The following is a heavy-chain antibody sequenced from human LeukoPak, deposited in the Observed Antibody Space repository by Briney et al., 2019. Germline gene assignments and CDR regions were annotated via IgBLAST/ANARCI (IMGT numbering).Heavy chain of an antibody. Sequence: PGGSLRLSCAASGFTFSSYNMHWVRRAPGKGLEWVAVISYDGSNKYHADSVKGRFTISRDNSKSTLYLQMNSLRPEDTAVYYCARGSNFDYWGQGTLVTVSS. D-gene: IGHD6-13*01. CDR2: ISYDGSNK. CDR1: GFTFSSYN. V-gene: IGHV3-30*03. J-gene: IGHJ4*02. CDR3: ARGSNFDY.